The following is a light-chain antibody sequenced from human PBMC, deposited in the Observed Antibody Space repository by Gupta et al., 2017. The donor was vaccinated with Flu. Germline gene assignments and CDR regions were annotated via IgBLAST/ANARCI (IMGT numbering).Light chain of an antibody. Sequence: ARPTGTEKRKDVGNQGAAWHQQDQGHPPKVLTDRNNNRASGIAERFSASRSGTTASLTITGRHPEDDADYYCSAWDSSLNEAVFGGWTKLSVL. CDR3: SAWDSSLNEAV. CDR1: RKDVGNQG. CDR2: RNN. J-gene: IGLJ3*02. V-gene: IGLV10-54*04.